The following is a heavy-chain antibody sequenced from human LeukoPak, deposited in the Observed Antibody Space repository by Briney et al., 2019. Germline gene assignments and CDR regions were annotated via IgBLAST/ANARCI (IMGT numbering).Heavy chain of an antibody. CDR3: AAGPFYDDSGYLRFEY. Sequence: PGGSLRLSCATSGFTFSSYGMHWVRQAPGKGLEWVAVIWYDGSNKHYADSVKGRFTISRDNSKNTLYLQMNSLRAEDTAVYYCAAGPFYDDSGYLRFEYWGQGTLVTVPS. D-gene: IGHD3-22*01. V-gene: IGHV3-33*01. CDR1: GFTFSSYG. J-gene: IGHJ4*02. CDR2: IWYDGSNK.